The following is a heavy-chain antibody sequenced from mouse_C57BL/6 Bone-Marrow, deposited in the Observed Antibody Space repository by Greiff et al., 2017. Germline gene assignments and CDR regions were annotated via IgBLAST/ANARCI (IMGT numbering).Heavy chain of an antibody. Sequence: QVQLQQPGAELVKPGASVQMSCKASGYTFTSYWITWVQQRPGQGLEWIGDIYPGSGSTNYNEKFKSKATLSVDTSSSTAYMQLSSLTSEDSAVYYCARRDYGSSYCYWYFDVWGTGTTVTVSS. D-gene: IGHD1-1*01. CDR1: GYTFTSYW. V-gene: IGHV1-55*01. CDR3: ARRDYGSSYCYWYFDV. J-gene: IGHJ1*03. CDR2: IYPGSGST.